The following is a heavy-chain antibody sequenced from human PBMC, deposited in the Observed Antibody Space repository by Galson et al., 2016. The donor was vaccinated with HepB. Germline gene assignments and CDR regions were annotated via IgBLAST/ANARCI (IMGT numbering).Heavy chain of an antibody. Sequence: SVKVSCKASGYRFTDYYMHWVRQAPGQGLEWMGIINPSGGRTSYAQKFQDRVSMTRDTSTSTVYMDLSSLRSEDTALYYCARSSGTYYKAPPFDYWGQGTLVTVSP. V-gene: IGHV1-46*01. CDR2: INPSGGRT. CDR3: ARSSGTYYKAPPFDY. CDR1: GYRFTDYY. J-gene: IGHJ4*02. D-gene: IGHD3-10*01.